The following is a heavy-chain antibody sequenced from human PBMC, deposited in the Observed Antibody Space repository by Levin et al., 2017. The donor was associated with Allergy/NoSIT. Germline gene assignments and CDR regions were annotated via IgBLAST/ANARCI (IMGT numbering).Heavy chain of an antibody. D-gene: IGHD2-15*01. V-gene: IGHV3-73*01. J-gene: IGHJ4*02. CDR3: TSQYSTY. CDR1: GFTFSDSA. Sequence: PGGSLRLSCAASGFTFSDSAMHWVRQASGKGLEWVGRIRSKANSYATTYAAPVRGRFTISRDDSKNTAYLQMNSLKTEDTAVYYCTSQYSTYWGQGTLVTVSS. CDR2: IRSKANSYAT.